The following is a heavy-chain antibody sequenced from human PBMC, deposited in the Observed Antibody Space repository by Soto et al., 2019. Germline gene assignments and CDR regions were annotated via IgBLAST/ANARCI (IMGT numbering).Heavy chain of an antibody. J-gene: IGHJ4*02. D-gene: IGHD5-12*01. CDR3: ARDLASFDY. Sequence: SETLSLTCTVSGGSVSSGSYYWSWIRQPPGKGLELIGYIYYSGSTNYNPSLKSRVTISVDTSKNQFSLQLNSVTPEDTAVYYCARDLASFDYWGQGTLVTVSS. CDR2: IYYSGST. V-gene: IGHV4-61*01. CDR1: GGSVSSGSYY.